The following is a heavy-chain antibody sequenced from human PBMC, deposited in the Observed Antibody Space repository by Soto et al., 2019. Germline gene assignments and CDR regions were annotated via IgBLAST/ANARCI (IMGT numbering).Heavy chain of an antibody. CDR1: GYTFTSYD. CDR3: ARERVRGMEV. CDR2: MNPNRGNT. Sequence: QVLLVQSGAEVKKPGASVKVSCKASGYTFTSYDINWVRQATGHGLEWMGWMNPNRGNTGYAQKFQGRVTMTRTTSISTAYMSRSSRRSEDTAVYYSARERVRGMEVWGPGNTVTVSS. J-gene: IGHJ6*02. V-gene: IGHV1-8*01.